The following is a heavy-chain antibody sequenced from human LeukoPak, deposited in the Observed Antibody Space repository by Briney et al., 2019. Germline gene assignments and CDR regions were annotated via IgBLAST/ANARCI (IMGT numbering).Heavy chain of an antibody. D-gene: IGHD6-19*01. CDR1: GFTFSSYA. Sequence: GGSLRLSCAASGFTFSSYAMHWVRQAPGKGLEWVAVISYDGSNKYYADSVKGRFTISRDNSKNTLYLQMNSLRAEDTAVYYCARDLSGGGDVFDIWGQGTMVTVSS. J-gene: IGHJ3*02. V-gene: IGHV3-30-3*01. CDR3: ARDLSGGGDVFDI. CDR2: ISYDGSNK.